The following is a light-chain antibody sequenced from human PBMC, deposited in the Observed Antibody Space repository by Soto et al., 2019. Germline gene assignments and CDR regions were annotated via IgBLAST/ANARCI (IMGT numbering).Light chain of an antibody. V-gene: IGLV2-14*01. J-gene: IGLJ1*01. Sequence: QSALTQPASVSGSPGQSITISCTGTSSDVGGYNYVSWYQQHPGKAPKLMIYEVSNRPSGVSNRFSGSKSGNTASLTTSGLQAEDEAYYYCSSYTSSSTYVFGTGTKVTVL. CDR1: SSDVGGYNY. CDR3: SSYTSSSTYV. CDR2: EVS.